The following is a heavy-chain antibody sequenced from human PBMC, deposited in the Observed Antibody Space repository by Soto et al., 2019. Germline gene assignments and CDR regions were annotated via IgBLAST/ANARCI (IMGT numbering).Heavy chain of an antibody. CDR3: ARHGFYGDYSSNYFDP. CDR2: IYPSDSTT. D-gene: IGHD4-17*01. CDR1: GYSFTNDW. V-gene: IGHV5-51*01. Sequence: PXDSLTIARKGTGYSFTNDWIAWVRQMPGKGLEYMGIIYPSDSTTRYSPSFQGQVTISADKSISTAYLQWKSLKASDTAMYYCARHGFYGDYSSNYFDPWGQGTLVTVSS. J-gene: IGHJ5*02.